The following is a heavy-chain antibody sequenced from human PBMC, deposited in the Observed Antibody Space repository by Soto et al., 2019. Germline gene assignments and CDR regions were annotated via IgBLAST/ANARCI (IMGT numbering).Heavy chain of an antibody. CDR2: INPSGGST. CDR3: ARVRGCAVGGGSCFTYYFDY. CDR1: GYTFTSYY. V-gene: IGHV1-46*03. D-gene: IGHD2-15*01. J-gene: IGHJ4*02. Sequence: QVQLVQSGAEVKKPGASVKVSCKASGYTFTSYYMHWVRQAPGQGLEWMGIINPSGGSTSYAQKFQGRVTMTRDTSTSTVYMELSSLRSEDTAVYYCARVRGCAVGGGSCFTYYFDYWGQGTLVTVSS.